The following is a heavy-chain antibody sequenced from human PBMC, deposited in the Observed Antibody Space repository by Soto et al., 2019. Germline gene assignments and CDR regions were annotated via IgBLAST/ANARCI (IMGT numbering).Heavy chain of an antibody. J-gene: IGHJ4*02. CDR3: ARRNSRIGGRLEFDY. V-gene: IGHV3-33*01. Sequence: PGGSLRLSCAASGFNFGSYGMHWVRQAPGKGLEWVAVIWYDGSNKYYADSVKGRFTISRDNSKNTMYVQMNSLRVEDTATYFCARRNSRIGGRLEFDYWGQGTLVTVSS. D-gene: IGHD6-6*01. CDR2: IWYDGSNK. CDR1: GFNFGSYG.